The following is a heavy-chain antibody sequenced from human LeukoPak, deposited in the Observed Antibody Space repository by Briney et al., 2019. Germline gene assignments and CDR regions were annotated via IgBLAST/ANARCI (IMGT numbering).Heavy chain of an antibody. CDR3: AGEEGNYFDY. V-gene: IGHV3-21*01. Sequence: GGSLRLSCAASGFTFSSYIMNWVRQAPGKGLEWVASISRNSTYIHYADSVKGRFTISRDNARNSLFLQMNSLRAEDTAIYYCAGEEGNYFDYWGQGTLVTVSS. J-gene: IGHJ4*02. CDR1: GFTFSSYI. CDR2: ISRNSTYI.